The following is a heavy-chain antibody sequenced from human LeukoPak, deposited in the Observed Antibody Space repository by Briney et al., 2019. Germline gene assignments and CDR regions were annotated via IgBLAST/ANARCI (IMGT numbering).Heavy chain of an antibody. CDR3: ARVSSTGYGVSSGLFY. V-gene: IGHV3-48*03. J-gene: IGHJ4*02. Sequence: SGGSLRLSCAASGFIFSNYEMNWVRQAPGKGLEWVAFISSSGSTAYYADSVKGRFVISKDNAKNSLDLEMHSLRAEDTAVYYCARVSSTGYGVSSGLFYWGQGTLVTVSS. CDR1: GFIFSNYE. CDR2: ISSSGSTA. D-gene: IGHD2-8*02.